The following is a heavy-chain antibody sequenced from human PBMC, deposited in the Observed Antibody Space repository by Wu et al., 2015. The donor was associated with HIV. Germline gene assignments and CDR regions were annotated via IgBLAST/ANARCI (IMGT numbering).Heavy chain of an antibody. CDR3: TTVRWELSEGNYYYAMDV. D-gene: IGHD3-16*02. CDR1: GYTLTKLY. V-gene: IGHV1-24*01. CDR2: FDPEKGET. Sequence: QDQLIQSGAEVKKPGASVKVSRKVSGYTLTKLYIHWVRQAPGKGLEWMGGFDPEKGETIYAQKFQGRVTMTEDTSTDTAYMDLSSLTSEDTAVYFCTTVRWELSEGNYYYAMDVWGQGTTVTVS. J-gene: IGHJ6*02.